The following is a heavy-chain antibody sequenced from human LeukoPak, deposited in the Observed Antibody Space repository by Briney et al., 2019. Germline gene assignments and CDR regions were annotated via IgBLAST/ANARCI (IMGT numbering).Heavy chain of an antibody. J-gene: IGHJ6*03. Sequence: SVKVSCKASGGTFSSYAISWVRQAPGQGLEWMGGILPVLGTANYAQRFQGRVTITTDESTSTAYLQWSSLKASDTAMYYCARLGRPYIVRGYYMDVWGKGTTVTVSS. D-gene: IGHD2/OR15-2a*01. CDR3: ARLGRPYIVRGYYMDV. V-gene: IGHV1-69*05. CDR2: ILPVLGTA. CDR1: GGTFSSYA.